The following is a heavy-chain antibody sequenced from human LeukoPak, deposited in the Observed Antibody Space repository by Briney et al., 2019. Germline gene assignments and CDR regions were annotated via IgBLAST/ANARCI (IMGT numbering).Heavy chain of an antibody. Sequence: GGSLRLSCAASGFTFSTYSMNWVRQAPGEGLEWVSYISSSSSTIYYAKSVKGRFTVSRDNAKNSLYLQMNTLRAEDTAVYYCARDSGHDYWGQGTLVTVSS. CDR2: ISSSSSTI. CDR1: GFTFSTYS. CDR3: ARDSGHDY. D-gene: IGHD3-10*01. J-gene: IGHJ4*02. V-gene: IGHV3-48*04.